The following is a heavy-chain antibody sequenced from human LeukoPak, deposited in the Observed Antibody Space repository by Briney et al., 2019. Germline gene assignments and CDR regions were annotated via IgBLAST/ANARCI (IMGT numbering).Heavy chain of an antibody. D-gene: IGHD3-10*01. CDR1: GFTFTNAW. CDR2: IKSKGDGETT. V-gene: IGHV3-15*01. J-gene: IGHJ4*02. CDR3: TTDLGITMIRGVIVY. Sequence: GGSLRLSCAASGFTFTNAWMSWVRQASGKGLEWVGRIKSKGDGETTDYAAPMKGRFTMSRDDSKATLYLQMNSLKAEDTAVYYCTTDLGITMIRGVIVYWGQEALVTVSS.